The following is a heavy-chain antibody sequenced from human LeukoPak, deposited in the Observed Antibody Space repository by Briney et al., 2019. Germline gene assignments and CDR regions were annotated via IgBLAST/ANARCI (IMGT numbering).Heavy chain of an antibody. CDR3: AREAGDTAMAGYFDY. D-gene: IGHD5-18*01. CDR1: GFTFSSYA. Sequence: PGGSLRLSCAASGFTFSSYAMHWVRQAPGKGLEWVAVISYDGSNKYYADSVKGRFTISRDNSKNTLYLQMNSLRAEDTAVHYCAREAGDTAMAGYFDYWGQGTLVTVSS. CDR2: ISYDGSNK. V-gene: IGHV3-30-3*01. J-gene: IGHJ4*02.